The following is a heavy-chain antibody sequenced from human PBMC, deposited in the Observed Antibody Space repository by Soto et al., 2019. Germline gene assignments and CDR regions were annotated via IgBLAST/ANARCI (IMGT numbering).Heavy chain of an antibody. J-gene: IGHJ4*02. D-gene: IGHD3-22*01. CDR1: GGSNSSVVYS. CDR2: IDHSGST. Sequence: LFLTCDVSGGSNSSVVYSWSWIRPPPGKGLEWIGYIDHSGSTYYKPSLKSRVTISVDRSKNQFSLKLSSVTAADTAVYYCARARGYYDSSGYLDYWGQGTRVTISS. CDR3: ARARGYYDSSGYLDY. V-gene: IGHV4-30-2*01.